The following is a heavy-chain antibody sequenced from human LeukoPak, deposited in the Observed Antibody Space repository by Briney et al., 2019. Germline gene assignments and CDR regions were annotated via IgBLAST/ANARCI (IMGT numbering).Heavy chain of an antibody. J-gene: IGHJ4*02. D-gene: IGHD1-1*01. Sequence: GGSLRLSCAASGFTFSRYGMHWVRQAPGTGLEWVAFIRYDGSIKYYADSVKGRFTISRDTSKNTLYLQMSSLRTEDTAVYYCAREGGTLSTSPTLGYWGQGTLVTVSS. CDR3: AREGGTLSTSPTLGY. CDR1: GFTFSRYG. V-gene: IGHV3-30*02. CDR2: IRYDGSIK.